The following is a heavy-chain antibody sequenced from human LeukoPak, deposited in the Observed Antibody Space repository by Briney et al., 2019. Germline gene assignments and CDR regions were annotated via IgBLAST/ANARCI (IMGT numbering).Heavy chain of an antibody. V-gene: IGHV4-39*07. J-gene: IGHJ3*02. D-gene: IGHD2-15*01. Sequence: SETLSLTCTVSGGSLSSPSYYWGWIRQPPGKGLEWIGTIYYSGSTYYNPSLKSRVTISIDTSKNQFSLKLSSVTAADTAVYYCARGRGRRVISLFAFDIWGQGTMVTVSS. CDR3: ARGRGRRVISLFAFDI. CDR1: GGSLSSPSYY. CDR2: IYYSGST.